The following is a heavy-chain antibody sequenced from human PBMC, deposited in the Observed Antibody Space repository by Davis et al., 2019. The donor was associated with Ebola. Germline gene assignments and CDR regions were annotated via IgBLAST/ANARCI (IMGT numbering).Heavy chain of an antibody. Sequence: GESLKISCAASGFTFSSYGMHWVRQAPGKGLEWVSAISGSGGSTYYADSVKGRFTISRDNSKNTLYLQMNSLRAEDTAVYYCAKDPRRVAVAGNYFDYWGQGTLVTVSS. D-gene: IGHD6-19*01. CDR3: AKDPRRVAVAGNYFDY. J-gene: IGHJ4*02. CDR1: GFTFSSYG. V-gene: IGHV3-23*01. CDR2: ISGSGGST.